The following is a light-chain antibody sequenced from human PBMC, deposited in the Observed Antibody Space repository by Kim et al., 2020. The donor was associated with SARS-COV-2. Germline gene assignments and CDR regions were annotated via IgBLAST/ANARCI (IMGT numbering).Light chain of an antibody. J-gene: IGKJ2*01. Sequence: VSPGERSTLSCRASQSVSSNLAWYQQKPGPAPRLLIDGASTRATGIPARVSGSGSGTEFTLTISSLQSEDFAVYYCQQYNNWPMYTFGQGTKLEI. CDR1: QSVSSN. CDR3: QQYNNWPMYT. V-gene: IGKV3-15*01. CDR2: GAS.